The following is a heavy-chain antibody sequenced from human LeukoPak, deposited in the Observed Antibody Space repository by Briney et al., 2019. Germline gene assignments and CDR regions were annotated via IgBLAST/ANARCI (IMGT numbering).Heavy chain of an antibody. CDR1: GGTFSSYA. CDR2: IIPIFGTA. J-gene: IGHJ6*02. V-gene: IGHV1-69*13. D-gene: IGHD2-21*02. CDR3: ARGDVVVTAIQRDPRYYYYGMDV. Sequence: ASVKASCKASGGTFSSYAISWVRQAPGQGLEWMGGIIPIFGTANYAQKFQGRVTITADESTSTAYMELSSLRSEDTAVYYCARGDVVVTAIQRDPRYYYYGMDVWGQGTTVTVSS.